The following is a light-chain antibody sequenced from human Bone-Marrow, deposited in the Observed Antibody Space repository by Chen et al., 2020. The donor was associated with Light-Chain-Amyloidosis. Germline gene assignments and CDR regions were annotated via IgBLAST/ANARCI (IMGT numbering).Light chain of an antibody. J-gene: IGLJ3*02. CDR1: SRAVGGYDS. CDR2: DVS. CDR3: CSYAGIYWV. Sequence: QSALTQPSSVSGSPGQSVTISCTGTSRAVGGYDSVSWYQQYPGKAPKLMIYDVSKRPSGVPERFSASTAGNTASLTIAGLQAAYQADYYCCSYAGIYWVFVGGTKLTVL. V-gene: IGLV2-11*01.